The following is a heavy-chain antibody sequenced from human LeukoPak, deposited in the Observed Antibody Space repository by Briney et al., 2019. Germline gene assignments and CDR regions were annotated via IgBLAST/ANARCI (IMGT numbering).Heavy chain of an antibody. D-gene: IGHD6-13*01. Sequence: SGPALLKPTQTLTLTCSFSGFSLSTIEMCVSWIRQPPGKALEWLARIDWDDDKYNSPSLKTRLTISKDTSKNQVVLIMTNMDPVDTATYYCARMAAAGNDAFDIWGQGTLVTVSS. CDR3: ARMAAAGNDAFDI. CDR2: IDWDDDK. CDR1: GFSLSTIEMC. V-gene: IGHV2-70*11. J-gene: IGHJ3*02.